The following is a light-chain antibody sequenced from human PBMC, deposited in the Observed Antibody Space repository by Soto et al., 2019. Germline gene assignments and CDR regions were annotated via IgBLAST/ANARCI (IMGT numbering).Light chain of an antibody. CDR2: EVS. V-gene: IGLV2-14*01. Sequence: QSALTQPASVSGSPGQSITISCTGTSSDVGGYNYVSWYQQHPGKAPKLIIYEVSNRPSGVSNRFSGSKSGNTASLTISGLQAEDEADYYCSSYTSNSPYVFATGTKV. CDR1: SSDVGGYNY. CDR3: SSYTSNSPYV. J-gene: IGLJ1*01.